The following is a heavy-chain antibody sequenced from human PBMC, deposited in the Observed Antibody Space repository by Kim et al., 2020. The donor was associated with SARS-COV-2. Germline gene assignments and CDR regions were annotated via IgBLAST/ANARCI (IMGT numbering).Heavy chain of an antibody. Sequence: GGSLRLSCAASGFSFTNAWMNWVRQAPGKGLEWVGRIKSKTDGGTTDFAAPVRGRFTISRDDSDSTLYLRMSSLKTEDTAVYYCTTGWPTLLFWGQGTLVTVSS. J-gene: IGHJ4*02. D-gene: IGHD2-15*01. CDR3: TTGWPTLLF. CDR2: IKSKTDGGTT. V-gene: IGHV3-15*01. CDR1: GFSFTNAW.